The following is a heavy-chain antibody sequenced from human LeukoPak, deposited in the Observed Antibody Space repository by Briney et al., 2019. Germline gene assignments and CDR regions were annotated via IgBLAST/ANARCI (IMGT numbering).Heavy chain of an antibody. CDR3: ARDPTIAFVRGLIPRTWFDT. V-gene: IGHV3-30-3*01. D-gene: IGHD3-10*01. CDR1: GFNFDNFA. CDR2: ISYDEVNE. Sequence: GKSLTLSCVVSGFNFDNFAMHWVRQPLGKGLEWVAVISYDEVNEYYADSVKGRFTISRDNSKNTLFLQMNSLRPEDTAVYYCARDPTIAFVRGLIPRTWFDTWGQGTLVTVS. J-gene: IGHJ5*02.